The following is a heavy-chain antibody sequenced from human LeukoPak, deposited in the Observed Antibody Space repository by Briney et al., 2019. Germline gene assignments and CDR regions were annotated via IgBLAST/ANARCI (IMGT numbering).Heavy chain of an antibody. CDR1: GDSMRSSDD. Sequence: SETLSLTCTVSGDSMRSSDDWGWIRQPPGKGLEWIGSIYDSGSTYYNPSLKSRVTISVDTSKNQFSLKLSSVTAADTAVYYCARAPRGYCSSTSCLNWFDPWGQGTLVTVSS. J-gene: IGHJ5*02. CDR2: IYDSGST. D-gene: IGHD2-2*01. V-gene: IGHV4-38-2*02. CDR3: ARAPRGYCSSTSCLNWFDP.